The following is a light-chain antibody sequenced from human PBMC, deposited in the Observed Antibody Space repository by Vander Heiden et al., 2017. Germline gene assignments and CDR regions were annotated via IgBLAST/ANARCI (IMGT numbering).Light chain of an antibody. V-gene: IGLV1-51*02. CDR3: ETWDSSMSAGGV. CDR2: ENN. CDR1: SSNIGNNY. Sequence: QKVTTSCSGSSSNIGNNYVSWSQQLPGTAPKLLIYENNKRPSGTPDRFSGSKSGTTATLSITGLQTGDEDDYYCETWDSSMSAGGVFGGGTKLTVL. J-gene: IGLJ3*02.